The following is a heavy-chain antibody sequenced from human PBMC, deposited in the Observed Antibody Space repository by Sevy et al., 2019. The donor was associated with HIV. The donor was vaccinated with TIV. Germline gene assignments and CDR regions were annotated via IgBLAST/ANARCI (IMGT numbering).Heavy chain of an antibody. CDR1: GYTFTTYG. Sequence: ASVKVSCKTSGYTFTTYGLSWVRQAPGQGLDWMGWISVYNGNTHYAQEYQGRVTMTTDTSTSTAYVELRSLRSDDTAVYYCARGPTALVRGHFVYYGLDVWGPGTTVTVSS. V-gene: IGHV1-18*01. CDR3: ARGPTALVRGHFVYYGLDV. D-gene: IGHD1-26*01. J-gene: IGHJ6*02. CDR2: ISVYNGNT.